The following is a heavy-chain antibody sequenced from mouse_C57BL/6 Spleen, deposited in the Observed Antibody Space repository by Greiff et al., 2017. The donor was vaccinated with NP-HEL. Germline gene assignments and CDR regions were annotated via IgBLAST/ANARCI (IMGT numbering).Heavy chain of an antibody. V-gene: IGHV1-82*01. D-gene: IGHD2-1*01. CDR3: ARGNYGNPNFDY. CDR2: IYPGDGDT. Sequence: QVQLKQSGPELVKPGASVKISCKASGYAFSSSWMNWVKQRPGKGLEWIGRIYPGDGDTNYNGKFKGKATLTADKSSSTAYMQLSSLTSEDSAVYFCARGNYGNPNFDYWGQGTTLTVSS. CDR1: GYAFSSSW. J-gene: IGHJ2*01.